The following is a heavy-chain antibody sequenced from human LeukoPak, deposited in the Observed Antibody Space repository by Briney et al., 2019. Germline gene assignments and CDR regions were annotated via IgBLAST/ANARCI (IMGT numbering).Heavy chain of an antibody. J-gene: IGHJ5*02. D-gene: IGHD3-22*01. CDR3: ARDDDYYDSSGFDP. Sequence: SQTLSLTCTVSGGSISSGGCYWSWIRQHPGKGLEWIGYIYYSGSTYYNPSLKSRVTISVDTSKNQFSLKLSSVTAADTAVYYCARDDDYYDSSGFDPWGQGTLVTVSS. CDR2: IYYSGST. V-gene: IGHV4-31*02. CDR1: GGSISSGGCY.